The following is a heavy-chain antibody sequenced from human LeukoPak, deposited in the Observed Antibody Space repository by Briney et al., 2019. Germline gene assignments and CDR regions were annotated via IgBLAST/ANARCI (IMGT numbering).Heavy chain of an antibody. Sequence: GGSLRLSCAASGFTFSSYEMNWVRQAPGKGLEWVSYISSSGSTIFYADSVKGRFTISRDNAKNSLYLQMNSLRAEDTAVYYCATRRRKWGPRFDYWGQGTLVTGS. CDR3: ATRRRKWGPRFDY. CDR1: GFTFSSYE. V-gene: IGHV3-48*03. CDR2: ISSSGSTI. J-gene: IGHJ4*02. D-gene: IGHD1-26*01.